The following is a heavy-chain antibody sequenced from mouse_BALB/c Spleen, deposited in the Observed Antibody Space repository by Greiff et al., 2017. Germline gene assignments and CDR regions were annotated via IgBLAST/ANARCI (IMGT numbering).Heavy chain of an antibody. D-gene: IGHD1-1*02. Sequence: EVKLVESGGGLVKPGGSLKLSCAASGFAFSSYDMSWVRQTPEKRLEWVAYISSGGGSTYYPDTVKGRFTISRDNAKNTLYLQMSSLKSEDTAMYSCARPAELWYYFDYWGQGTTLTVSS. J-gene: IGHJ2*01. V-gene: IGHV5-12-1*01. CDR2: ISSGGGST. CDR1: GFAFSSYD. CDR3: ARPAELWYYFDY.